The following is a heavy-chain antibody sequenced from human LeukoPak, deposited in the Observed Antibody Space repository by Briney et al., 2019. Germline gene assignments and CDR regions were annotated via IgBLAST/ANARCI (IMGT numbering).Heavy chain of an antibody. J-gene: IGHJ6*02. V-gene: IGHV4-59*01. D-gene: IGHD2-15*01. CDR2: IYYSGST. CDR3: ARDGTRRYCSGGSCYSGYYYGMDV. CDR1: GGSISSYY. Sequence: KPSETLSLTCTVSGGSISSYYWSWIRQPPGKGLEWIGYIYYSGSTNYNPSLKSRVTISVDTSKNQFPLKLSSVTAADTAVYYCARDGTRRYCSGGSCYSGYYYGMDVWGQGTTVTVSS.